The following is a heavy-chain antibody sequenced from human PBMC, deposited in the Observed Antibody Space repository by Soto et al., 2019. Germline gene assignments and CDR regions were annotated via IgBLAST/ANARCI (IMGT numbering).Heavy chain of an antibody. CDR1: GGSISSSSYY. J-gene: IGHJ6*02. Sequence: SETLSLTCTVSGGSISSSSYYWGWIRQPPGKGLEWIGGIYYSGSTYYNPSLKSRVTISVDTSKNQFSLKLSSVTAADTAVYYCARHSPPDYYYGMDVWGQGTTVTVSS. CDR3: ARHSPPDYYYGMDV. CDR2: IYYSGST. V-gene: IGHV4-39*01.